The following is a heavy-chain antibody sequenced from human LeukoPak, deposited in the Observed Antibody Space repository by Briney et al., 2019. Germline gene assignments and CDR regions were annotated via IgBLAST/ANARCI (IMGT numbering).Heavy chain of an antibody. CDR2: IWYDGSNK. CDR1: GFTFSSYG. CDR3: ARYYDSSGYMWFDP. J-gene: IGHJ5*02. D-gene: IGHD3-22*01. V-gene: IGHV3-33*01. Sequence: GGSPRLSCAASGFTFSSYGMHWVRQAPGKGLEWVAVIWYDGSNKYYADSAKGRFTISRDNSKNTLYLQMNSLRAEDTAVYYCARYYDSSGYMWFDPWGQGTLVTVSS.